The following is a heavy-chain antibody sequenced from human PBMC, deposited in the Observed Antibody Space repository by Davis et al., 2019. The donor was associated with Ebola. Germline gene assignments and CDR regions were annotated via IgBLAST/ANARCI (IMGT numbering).Heavy chain of an antibody. J-gene: IGHJ4*02. CDR3: ARAKRFLEWLLPFDY. Sequence: HTGGSLRLSCAASGFTFSSYWMHWVRQAPGKGLVWVSRINSDGSSTSYADSVKGRFTISRDNAKNSLYLQMNSLRAEDTAVYYCARAKRFLEWLLPFDYWGQGTLVTVSS. V-gene: IGHV3-74*01. D-gene: IGHD3-3*01. CDR2: INSDGSST. CDR1: GFTFSSYW.